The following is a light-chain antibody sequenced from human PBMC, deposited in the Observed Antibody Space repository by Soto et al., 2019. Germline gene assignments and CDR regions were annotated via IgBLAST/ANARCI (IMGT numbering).Light chain of an antibody. Sequence: AIQLTQSPSSLSASVGDRVTITCRASQVISTALAWHQQKPGKGPKLLIFDASSLISGVPSRFSGSGSGTDFTLTISSLQPDDFATYYCQQFYTYPITFGQGTRLEIE. J-gene: IGKJ5*01. V-gene: IGKV1-13*02. CDR1: QVISTA. CDR2: DAS. CDR3: QQFYTYPIT.